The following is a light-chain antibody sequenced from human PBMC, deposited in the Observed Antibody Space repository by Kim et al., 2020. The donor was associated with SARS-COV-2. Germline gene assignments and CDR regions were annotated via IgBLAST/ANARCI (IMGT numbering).Light chain of an antibody. CDR3: QQYSSYPYT. CDR2: SAS. Sequence: AFVAASLTIACRASENIDTCLAWYQPKPATAPKVLIYSASRLENGVPSRVSGSGSGTEFTLTISPLQPEDLATYSCQQYSSYPYTFGRGTKLEIK. CDR1: ENIDTC. V-gene: IGKV1-5*03. J-gene: IGKJ2*01.